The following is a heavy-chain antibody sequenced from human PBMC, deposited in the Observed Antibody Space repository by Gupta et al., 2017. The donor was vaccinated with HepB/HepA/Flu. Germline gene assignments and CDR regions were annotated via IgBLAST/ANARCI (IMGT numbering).Heavy chain of an antibody. Sequence: QEHLIESGGGWVQPSRSLTLSCAASGVNFGVYGRHWVRKAPGEGLEWVADIWYGGSNINYADSVKGRFTISRDNSKNTLYLQMNGLGGEDTAVYYCARDGELESHYGLGVWGQGTTVTVSS. CDR3: ARDGELESHYGLGV. J-gene: IGHJ6*02. CDR1: GVNFGVYG. V-gene: IGHV3-33*01. CDR2: IWYGGSNI. D-gene: IGHD1-1*01.